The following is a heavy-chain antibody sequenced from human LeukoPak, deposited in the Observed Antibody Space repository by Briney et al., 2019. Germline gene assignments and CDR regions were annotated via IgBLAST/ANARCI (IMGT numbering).Heavy chain of an antibody. D-gene: IGHD3-10*01. Sequence: SETLSLTCAVYGGSFSGYYWSWIRQPPGKGLEWIGEINHSGSTNYNPSLKSRVTISVDTSKNQFSLKLSSVTAADTAVYYRADVDYYGSGSYYNWGQGTLVTVSS. J-gene: IGHJ4*02. CDR3: ADVDYYGSGSYYN. V-gene: IGHV4-34*01. CDR1: GGSFSGYY. CDR2: INHSGST.